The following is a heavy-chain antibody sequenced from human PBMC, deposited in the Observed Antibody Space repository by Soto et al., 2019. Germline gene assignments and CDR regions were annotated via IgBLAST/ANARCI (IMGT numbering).Heavy chain of an antibody. D-gene: IGHD4-17*01. CDR1: GYTLTELS. Sequence: ASVKVSCKVSGYTLTELSMHWVRQAPGKGLEWMGGFDAEGGETIYSQKFQGRVTITRDTSASTAYMELSSLRSEDTAVYYCAREDYGDYDSAFDIWGQGTMVTVSS. V-gene: IGHV1-24*01. J-gene: IGHJ3*02. CDR3: AREDYGDYDSAFDI. CDR2: FDAEGGET.